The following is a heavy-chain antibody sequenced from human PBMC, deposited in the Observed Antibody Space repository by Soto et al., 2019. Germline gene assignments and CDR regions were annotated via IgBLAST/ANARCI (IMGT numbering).Heavy chain of an antibody. CDR1: GGSISSYY. J-gene: IGHJ4*02. D-gene: IGHD3-3*01. V-gene: IGHV4-59*01. CDR3: ASLNYDFWSGYYTPGYFDY. CDR2: IYYSGST. Sequence: SETLSLTCTVSGGSISSYYWSWIRQPPGKGLEWIGYIYYSGSTNYNPSLKSRVTISVDTSKNQFSLKLSSVTAADTAVYYCASLNYDFWSGYYTPGYFDYWGQGTLVTVSS.